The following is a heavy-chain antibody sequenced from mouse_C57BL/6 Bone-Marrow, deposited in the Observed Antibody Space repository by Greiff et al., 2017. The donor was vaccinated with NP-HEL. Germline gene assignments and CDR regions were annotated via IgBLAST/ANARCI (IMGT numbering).Heavy chain of an antibody. CDR2: IDPSDSYT. J-gene: IGHJ2*01. V-gene: IGHV1-69*01. Sequence: QVQLQQPGAELVMPGASVKLSCKASGYTFTSYWMHWVKQRPGQGLEWIGEIDPSDSYTNYNQKFKGKSTLTVDKSSSTAYMQLSSLTSEDSAVYYSARRFYDALYYFDYWGQGTTLTVSS. CDR3: ARRFYDALYYFDY. CDR1: GYTFTSYW. D-gene: IGHD2-3*01.